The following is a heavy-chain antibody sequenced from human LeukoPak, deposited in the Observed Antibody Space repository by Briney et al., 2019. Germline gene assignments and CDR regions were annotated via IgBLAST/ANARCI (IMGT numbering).Heavy chain of an antibody. V-gene: IGHV3-30*02. Sequence: GGSLRLSCAASGLTFSNAWMSWVRQAPGRGLEWVAYIRYDGNNKNYADSVKGRFTISRDTSKDTLYLQMNSLRADDTAVYYCTKGDDYGANTRLPKFNWFDPWGQGTLVTVSS. CDR3: TKGDDYGANTRLPKFNWFDP. D-gene: IGHD4-23*01. CDR2: IRYDGNNK. CDR1: GLTFSNAW. J-gene: IGHJ5*02.